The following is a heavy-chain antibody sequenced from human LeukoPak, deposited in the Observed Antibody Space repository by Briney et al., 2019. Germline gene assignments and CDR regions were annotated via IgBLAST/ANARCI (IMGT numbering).Heavy chain of an antibody. D-gene: IGHD6-6*01. V-gene: IGHV1-2*02. J-gene: IGHJ4*02. CDR3: PRASWVTSARLLDY. CDR1: GYTFTGYY. CDR2: INLTSGGS. Sequence: GAAVTVSFKAAGYTFTGYYMHWVRQPHAQGLEWMGGINLTSGGSNYSQQVHGRLTITIDTSIRKDSMELGRQRAGDTDGYQFPRASWVTSARLLDYGGQGTLVTVSS.